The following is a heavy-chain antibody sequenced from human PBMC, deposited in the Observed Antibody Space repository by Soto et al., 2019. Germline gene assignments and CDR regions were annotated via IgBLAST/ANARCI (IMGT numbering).Heavy chain of an antibody. J-gene: IGHJ5*02. D-gene: IGHD3-22*01. V-gene: IGHV4-38-2*01. CDR2: IYHVGST. Sequence: SEPLSLTCAVSGYSISSGYYWGWLRPPPGKGLEWIGSIYHVGSTYYNPSLNSRVTLSIDMTNNHVSLILNSVTAADTAVYYCARVGSWVPYYYDSSPYPFENWCERSGKEILVIGSS. CDR1: GYSISSGYY. CDR3: ARVGSWVPYYYDSSPYPFENWCER.